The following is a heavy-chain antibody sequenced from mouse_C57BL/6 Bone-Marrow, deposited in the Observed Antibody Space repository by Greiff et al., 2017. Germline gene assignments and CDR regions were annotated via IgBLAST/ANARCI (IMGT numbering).Heavy chain of an antibody. Sequence: QVQLKESGAELARPGASVKLSCKASGYTFTSYGISWVKQRTGQGLEWIGEIYPRSGNTYYNEKFKGKATLTADKSSSTAYMELRSLTSEDSAVYFCARPYYYGSSQSFYAMDYWGQGTPVTVSS. D-gene: IGHD1-1*01. CDR2: IYPRSGNT. CDR3: ARPYYYGSSQSFYAMDY. V-gene: IGHV1-81*01. J-gene: IGHJ4*01. CDR1: GYTFTSYG.